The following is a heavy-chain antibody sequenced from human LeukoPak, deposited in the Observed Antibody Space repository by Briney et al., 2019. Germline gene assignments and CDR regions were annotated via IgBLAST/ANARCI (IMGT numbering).Heavy chain of an antibody. CDR2: INHSGST. CDR3: AGGYDLHY. Sequence: SETLPLTCSVSGGSISGYYWSWIRQPPGKGLEWIGEINHSGSTNYNPSLKSRVTISVDTSKNQFSLKLSSVTAADTAVYYCAGGYDLHYWGQGTLVTVSS. CDR1: GGSISGYY. D-gene: IGHD5-12*01. J-gene: IGHJ4*02. V-gene: IGHV4-34*01.